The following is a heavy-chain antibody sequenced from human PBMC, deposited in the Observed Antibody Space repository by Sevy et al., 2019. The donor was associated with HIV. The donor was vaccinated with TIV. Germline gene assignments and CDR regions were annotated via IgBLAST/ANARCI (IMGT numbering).Heavy chain of an antibody. CDR1: GYTFTSYG. D-gene: IGHD2-21*01. V-gene: IGHV1-18*01. CDR3: ARDGSVMVIDYALDI. CDR2: IGVNSGKT. J-gene: IGHJ3*02. Sequence: ASVKVSCKASGYTFTSYGISWVRQAPGQGLEWRGWIGVNSGKTNYAQKLQGRVTMTTDTSTNTAYMELRSLRSDDTAVYYCARDGSVMVIDYALDIWGQGTMVTVSS.